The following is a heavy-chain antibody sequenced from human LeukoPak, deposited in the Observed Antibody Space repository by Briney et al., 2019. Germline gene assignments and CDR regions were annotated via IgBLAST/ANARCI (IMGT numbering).Heavy chain of an antibody. D-gene: IGHD1-26*01. CDR3: GRSGIVTTAVPF. CDR2: IKEDGSEK. CDR1: GFSFSSYW. Sequence: PGGSLRLSCAASGFSFSSYWMSWARQAPGKGLEWVANIKEDGSEKNYVDSVKGRFTISRDNAKNSLYLQMNTLRAEDTAVYYCGRSGIVTTAVPFWGQGTLVTVSA. V-gene: IGHV3-7*01. J-gene: IGHJ4*02.